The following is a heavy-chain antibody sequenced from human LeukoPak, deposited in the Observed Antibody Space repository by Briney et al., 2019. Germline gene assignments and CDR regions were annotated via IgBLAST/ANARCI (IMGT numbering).Heavy chain of an antibody. D-gene: IGHD3-22*01. CDR1: GFTFSSCW. J-gene: IGHJ4*02. CDR3: ANEYYYDSSGYSAPWA. V-gene: IGHV3-74*01. Sequence: PGGSLRLSCAASGFTFSSCWMHWVRQAPGKGLVWVSRINSDGSSTSYADSVKGRFTISRDNAKNTLYLQMNSLRAEDTAVYYCANEYYYDSSGYSAPWAWGQGTLVTVSS. CDR2: INSDGSST.